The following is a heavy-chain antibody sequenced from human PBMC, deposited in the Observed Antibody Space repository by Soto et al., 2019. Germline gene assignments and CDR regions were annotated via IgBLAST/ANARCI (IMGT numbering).Heavy chain of an antibody. V-gene: IGHV3-30*18. CDR1: GFTFSSYG. J-gene: IGHJ4*02. CDR2: ISYDGSNK. CDR3: AKDLKAIVVAPDFDY. Sequence: SLRLSCAASGFTFSSYGMHWVRQAPGKGLEWVAVISYDGSNKYYADPVKGRFTISRDNSKNTLYLQMNSLRAEDTAVYYCAKDLKAIVVAPDFDYWGQGTLVTVSS. D-gene: IGHD3-22*01.